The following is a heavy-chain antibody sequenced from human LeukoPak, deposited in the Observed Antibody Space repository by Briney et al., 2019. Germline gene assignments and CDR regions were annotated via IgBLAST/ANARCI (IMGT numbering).Heavy chain of an antibody. J-gene: IGHJ4*02. V-gene: IGHV4-39*01. CDR2: IYYSGST. CDR1: GCSIISSPYY. Sequence: SETLSLTCTVSGCSIISSPYYWAWVRQPPGKGLEWIGSIYYSGSTYYNPSLKSRVTISADTSKNQFSLELTSVTAADTAVYYCERHRHHGDYDYWGQGTLVTVSS. CDR3: ERHRHHGDYDY. D-gene: IGHD4-17*01.